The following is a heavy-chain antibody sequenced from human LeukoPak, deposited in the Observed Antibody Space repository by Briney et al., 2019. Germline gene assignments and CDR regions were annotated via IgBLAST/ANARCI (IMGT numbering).Heavy chain of an antibody. CDR3: ARVYGPDIVATSYFDY. J-gene: IGHJ4*02. Sequence: ASVKVSCKASGYTSTSYGISWVRQAPGQGLEWMGWISVYGNTNYAQKFQGRVTMTTDTSTSTAYMELRSLRSDDTAVYYCARVYGPDIVATSYFDYWGRGTLVTVSS. CDR2: ISVYGNT. V-gene: IGHV1-18*01. CDR1: GYTSTSYG. D-gene: IGHD5-12*01.